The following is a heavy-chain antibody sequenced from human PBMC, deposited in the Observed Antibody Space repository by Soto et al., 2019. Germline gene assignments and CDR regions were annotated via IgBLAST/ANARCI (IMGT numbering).Heavy chain of an antibody. Sequence: PSETLSVTWTVSGGSISSGGYYWSWIRQHPGKGLEWIGYIYYSGSTYYNPSLKSRVTISVDTSKNQFSLKLSSVTAADTAVYYCARDISPSNQYYYYYYMDVWGKGTTVTVSS. CDR3: ARDISPSNQYYYYYYMDV. CDR1: GGSISSGGYY. J-gene: IGHJ6*03. V-gene: IGHV4-31*02. CDR2: IYYSGST.